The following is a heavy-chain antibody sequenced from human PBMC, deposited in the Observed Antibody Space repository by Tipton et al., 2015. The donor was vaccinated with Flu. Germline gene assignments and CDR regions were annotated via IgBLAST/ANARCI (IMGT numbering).Heavy chain of an antibody. CDR2: IYTSGST. V-gene: IGHV4-4*07. CDR3: ARDQDYFSSAYYEGFDY. Sequence: VSGGSISNYFWSWIRQSAGKGLEWIGRIYTSGSTNYNPSLKSRVTMSVDTSKNQFSLKLSSVTAADTALYYCARDQDYFSSAYYEGFDYWGQGILVTVSS. J-gene: IGHJ4*02. D-gene: IGHD3-22*01. CDR1: GGSISNYF.